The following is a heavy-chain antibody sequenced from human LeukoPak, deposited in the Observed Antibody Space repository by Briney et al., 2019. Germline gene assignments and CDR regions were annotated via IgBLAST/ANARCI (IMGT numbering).Heavy chain of an antibody. CDR1: GYSFIDYY. V-gene: IGHV1-2*02. CDR3: ARKRYQLLFPYYYYYMDV. J-gene: IGHJ6*03. Sequence: ASVKVSCKTSGYSFIDYYTHWVRQAPGQGLEWMGWINSNSADTNYAQNFQGRVTMTRDTSISTAYMELSRLRSDDTALYYCARKRYQLLFPYYYYYMDVWGKGTTVTISS. CDR2: INSNSADT. D-gene: IGHD2-2*01.